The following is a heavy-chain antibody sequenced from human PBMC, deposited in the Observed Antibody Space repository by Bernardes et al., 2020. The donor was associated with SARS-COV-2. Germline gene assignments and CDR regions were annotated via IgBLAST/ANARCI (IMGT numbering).Heavy chain of an antibody. J-gene: IGHJ4*02. CDR3: ARDLGGGGDY. CDR1: GFTFSSYS. D-gene: IGHD2-21*01. CDR2: ISSSSINI. Sequence: GGSLRLSCAASGFTFSSYSMNLVRQAPGKGLGGVSYISSSSINIYYADSVKGRFTISRDNAKNSLYLQMNSLRAEDTAVYYCARDLGGGGDYWGQGTLVTVSS. V-gene: IGHV3-48*01.